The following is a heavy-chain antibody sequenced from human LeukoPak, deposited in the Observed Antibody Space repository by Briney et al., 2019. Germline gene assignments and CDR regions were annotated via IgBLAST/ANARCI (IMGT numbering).Heavy chain of an antibody. CDR1: GFTFSSYE. D-gene: IGHD6-13*01. Sequence: GGSLRLSCAASGFTFSSYEMNWVRQAPGKGLEWVSYISSSGSTIYYAGSVKGRFTIARDNAKSSVYLQMNSLRAEDTAVYYCASIASRKQLVDYWGQGTLVTVSS. J-gene: IGHJ4*02. CDR2: ISSSGSTI. CDR3: ASIASRKQLVDY. V-gene: IGHV3-48*03.